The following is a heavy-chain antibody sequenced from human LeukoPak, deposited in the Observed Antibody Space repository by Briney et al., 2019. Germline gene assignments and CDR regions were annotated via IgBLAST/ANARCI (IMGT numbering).Heavy chain of an antibody. CDR2: ISWNSGSI. CDR3: AKDRRVVPAALDI. D-gene: IGHD2-2*01. Sequence: GRSLRLSCAASGFTFDDYAMHWVRQAPGKGLEWVSGISWNSGSIGYADSVKGRFTISRDNAKNSLYLQMNSLRAEDTALYYCAKDRRVVPAALDIWGQGTTVTVSS. CDR1: GFTFDDYA. J-gene: IGHJ6*02. V-gene: IGHV3-9*01.